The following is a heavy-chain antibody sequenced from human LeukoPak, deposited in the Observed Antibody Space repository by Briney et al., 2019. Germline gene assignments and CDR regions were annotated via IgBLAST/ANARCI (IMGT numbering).Heavy chain of an antibody. D-gene: IGHD3-3*01. CDR1: SGSISSSNW. Sequence: SGTLSLTCAVSSGSISSSNWWSWVRQPPGKGLEWIGEINHSGNTHYNPSLKSRVTISVDRSDNQFSLKLSSVTAADTAVYYCARMVEDFWSGYYSYYFDYWGQGTLVTVSS. J-gene: IGHJ4*02. CDR3: ARMVEDFWSGYYSYYFDY. V-gene: IGHV4-4*02. CDR2: INHSGNT.